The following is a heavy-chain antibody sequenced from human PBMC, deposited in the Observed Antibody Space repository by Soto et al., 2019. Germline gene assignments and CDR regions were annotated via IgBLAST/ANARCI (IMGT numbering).Heavy chain of an antibody. Sequence: SETLSLTCTVSGGSISIGDYYWSCIRQPPGKGLEWIGHIYYSGSTYYNPSLKSRVTISVDTSKNQFSLKLSSVTAADTAVYYCARVARIRYYGSGNWFDPWGQGTLVTVSS. CDR3: ARVARIRYYGSGNWFDP. J-gene: IGHJ5*02. D-gene: IGHD3-10*01. CDR2: IYYSGST. CDR1: GGSISIGDYY. V-gene: IGHV4-30-4*01.